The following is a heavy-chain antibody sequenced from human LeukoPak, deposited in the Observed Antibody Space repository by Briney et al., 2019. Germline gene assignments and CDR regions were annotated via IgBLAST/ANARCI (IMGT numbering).Heavy chain of an antibody. J-gene: IGHJ4*02. V-gene: IGHV3-23*01. D-gene: IGHD4-17*01. CDR2: ISGSGGST. Sequence: GGSLRLSCAASGFTFSTYNMNWVRQAPGKGLEWVSAISGSGGSTYYADSVKGRFTISRDNSKNTLYLQMNSLRAEDTAVYYCAKDTTVPFDYWGQGTLVTVSS. CDR1: GFTFSTYN. CDR3: AKDTTVPFDY.